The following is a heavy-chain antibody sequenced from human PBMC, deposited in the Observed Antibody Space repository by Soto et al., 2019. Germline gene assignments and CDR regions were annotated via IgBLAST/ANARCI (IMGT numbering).Heavy chain of an antibody. D-gene: IGHD6-6*01. Sequence: QVQLVQSGAEVKKPGSSVKVSCKASGGTFSSYAISWVRQAPGQGLEWMGGIIPIFGTANYAQKFQGRVTITADKSTSTAYMELSSLRSEDTAVYYCAGAGYSSPSRVRDAFDIWGQGTMVTVSS. CDR3: AGAGYSSPSRVRDAFDI. CDR1: GGTFSSYA. J-gene: IGHJ3*02. V-gene: IGHV1-69*06. CDR2: IIPIFGTA.